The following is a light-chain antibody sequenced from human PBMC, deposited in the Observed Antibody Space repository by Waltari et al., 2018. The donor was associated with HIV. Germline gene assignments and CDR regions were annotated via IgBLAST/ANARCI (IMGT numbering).Light chain of an antibody. CDR1: SSNIGSNT. CDR3: AAWDDSLNGHVV. V-gene: IGLV1-44*01. Sequence: QFVLTQPPSASGTPGQRVTISCSGSSSNIGSNTVNWYQQLPGTAPKLLIYSNNHRPSGVPDRFSGSKSGTSASLAISGLQSEDEADYYCAAWDDSLNGHVVFGGGTKLTVL. CDR2: SNN. J-gene: IGLJ2*01.